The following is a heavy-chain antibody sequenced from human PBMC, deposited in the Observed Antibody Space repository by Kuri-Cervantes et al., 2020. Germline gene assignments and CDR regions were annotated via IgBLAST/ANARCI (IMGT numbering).Heavy chain of an antibody. V-gene: IGHV4-30-2*01. CDR2: IYHSGST. J-gene: IGHJ4*02. Sequence: SETLSLTCAVSGGSISSGGYSGSWIRQPPGKGLEWIGYIYHSGSTYYNPSLKSRVTISVDTSKNQFSLKLSSVTAADTAVYYCARGGDYYGSGSYYFDYWGQGTLVTVSS. CDR3: ARGGDYYGSGSYYFDY. CDR1: GGSISSGGYS. D-gene: IGHD3-10*01.